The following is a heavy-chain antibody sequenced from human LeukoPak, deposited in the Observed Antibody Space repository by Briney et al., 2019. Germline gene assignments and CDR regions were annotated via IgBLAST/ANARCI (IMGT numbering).Heavy chain of an antibody. D-gene: IGHD2-21*02. CDR3: ARDPGVTNWFDP. CDR2: VSPNSGGT. Sequence: ASVKVSCKASGYTFIGYYIHWVRQAPGQGLEWMGWVSPNSGGTKYAQKFQGRVTMTRDTSISTAYMELTSLRSDDTAVYYCARDPGVTNWFDPWGQGTLVTVSS. J-gene: IGHJ5*02. CDR1: GYTFIGYY. V-gene: IGHV1-2*02.